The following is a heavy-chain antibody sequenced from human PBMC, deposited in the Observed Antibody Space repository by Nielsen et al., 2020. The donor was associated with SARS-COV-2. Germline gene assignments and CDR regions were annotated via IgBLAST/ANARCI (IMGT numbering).Heavy chain of an antibody. J-gene: IGHJ2*01. Sequence: SETLSLTCAVYGGSFSDYYWTWIRQPPGKGLEWIGEINHSGSTNYNPSLKSRVTISVDTSKNQFSLKLSSVTAADTAVYYCARGSWSYWYFVLWGRGTLVTVSS. CDR3: ARGSWSYWYFVL. V-gene: IGHV4-34*01. CDR2: INHSGST. CDR1: GGSFSDYY.